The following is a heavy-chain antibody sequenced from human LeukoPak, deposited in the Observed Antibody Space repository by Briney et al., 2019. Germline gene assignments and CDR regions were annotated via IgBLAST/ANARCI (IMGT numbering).Heavy chain of an antibody. J-gene: IGHJ4*02. D-gene: IGHD6-13*01. CDR3: ARAYSSSWYADY. CDR2: IYYSGST. V-gene: IGHV4-59*01. CDR1: GGSISSYY. Sequence: SETLSLTCTVSGGSISSYYWSWLRQPPGKGLEWIGYIYYSGSTNYNPSLKSRVTISVDTSKNQFSLKLSSVTAADTAVYYCARAYSSSWYADYRGQGTLVTVSS.